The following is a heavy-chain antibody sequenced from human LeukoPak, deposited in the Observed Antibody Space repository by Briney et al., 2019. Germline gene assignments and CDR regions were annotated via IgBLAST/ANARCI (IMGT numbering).Heavy chain of an antibody. D-gene: IGHD3-22*01. Sequence: SGSLRLSCAASGFSFSVYEIHWVRQAPGKGLEWISDISSSGTTTYYADSVKGRFTISRDNARNSLYLQMNSLRAEDTAVYYCTTLTVAINFDYWGQGTLVTVSS. V-gene: IGHV3-48*03. CDR2: ISSSGTTT. J-gene: IGHJ4*02. CDR1: GFSFSVYE. CDR3: TTLTVAINFDY.